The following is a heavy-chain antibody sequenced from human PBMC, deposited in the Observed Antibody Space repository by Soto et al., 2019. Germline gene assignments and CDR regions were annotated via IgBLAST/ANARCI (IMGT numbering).Heavy chain of an antibody. CDR3: AKDHTRGNYYYGMDV. CDR2: ISYDGSNK. V-gene: IGHV3-30*18. D-gene: IGHD3-16*01. CDR1: GFTFSSYG. J-gene: IGHJ6*02. Sequence: QVQLVESGGGVVQPGRSLRLSCAASGFTFSSYGMHWVRQAPGKGLEWVAVISYDGSNKYYADSVKGRFTISRDNSKNTLYLQMNSLRAEDTAVYYCAKDHTRGNYYYGMDVWGQGTTVTVSS.